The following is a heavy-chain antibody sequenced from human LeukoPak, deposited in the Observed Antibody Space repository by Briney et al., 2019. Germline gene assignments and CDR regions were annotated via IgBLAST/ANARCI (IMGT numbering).Heavy chain of an antibody. CDR2: ISGDGDNT. CDR1: GFTFSGYT. CDR3: ARRGGGGADYYFDY. J-gene: IGHJ4*02. D-gene: IGHD4-23*01. Sequence: GGSLRLSCVASGFTFSGYTMCWVRQAPGKGLEYVSAISGDGDNTFYAKSVKGRFTISRDNSKNTLYLQMGSLRPEDMAVYYCARRGGGGADYYFDYWGQGSLVTVSS. V-gene: IGHV3-64*01.